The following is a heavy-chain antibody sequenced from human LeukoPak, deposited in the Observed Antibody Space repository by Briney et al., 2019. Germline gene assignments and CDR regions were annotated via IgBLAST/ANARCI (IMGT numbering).Heavy chain of an antibody. CDR3: ANFYLDN. V-gene: IGHV6-1*01. CDR1: GDTVSSNSAA. D-gene: IGHD2/OR15-2a*01. J-gene: IGHJ4*02. Sequence: SQTLSLTCAISGDTVSSNSAAWNWIRQSPSRGLEWLGRTYFRSKWYNDYAESVKGRISINPDTSKNQFSLQLNSVNPEDTAVYYCANFYLDNWSQGSLVTVS. CDR2: TYFRSKWYN.